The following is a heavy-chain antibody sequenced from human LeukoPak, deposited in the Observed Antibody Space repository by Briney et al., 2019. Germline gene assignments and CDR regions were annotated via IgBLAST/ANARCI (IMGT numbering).Heavy chain of an antibody. J-gene: IGHJ4*02. CDR2: ISAYNGNT. CDR3: ARARDGEFDY. CDR1: GYTFTSYG. V-gene: IGHV1-18*01. Sequence: ASVKVSCKASGYTFTSYGSSWGGQAPGQGREGMGWISAYNGNTNYAQKLQGRVTITTDTSTSTAYMALRSLSSDDTAVYYCARARDGEFDYWGQGTLVTVSS. D-gene: IGHD5-24*01.